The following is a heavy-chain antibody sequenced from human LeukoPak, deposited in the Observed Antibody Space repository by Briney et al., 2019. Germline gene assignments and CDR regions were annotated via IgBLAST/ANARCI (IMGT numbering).Heavy chain of an antibody. CDR1: GYTFTGYY. J-gene: IGHJ4*02. Sequence: ASVKVSCKASGYTFTGYYMHWVRQAPGQGLEWMGWINPNSGGTNYAQKFQGRVTMTRDTSISTAYMELSRLRSDDMAVYYCARVSIFGVVIMDYWGQGTLVTVSS. D-gene: IGHD3-3*01. CDR2: INPNSGGT. V-gene: IGHV1-2*02. CDR3: ARVSIFGVVIMDY.